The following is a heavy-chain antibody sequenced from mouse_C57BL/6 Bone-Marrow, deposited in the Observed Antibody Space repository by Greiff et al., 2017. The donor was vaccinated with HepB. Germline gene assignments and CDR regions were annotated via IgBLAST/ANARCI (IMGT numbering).Heavy chain of an antibody. J-gene: IGHJ3*01. CDR2: ISSGGDYI. Sequence: EVKLVDSGEGLVKPGGSLKLSCAASGFTFSSYAMSWVRQTPEQRLEWVAYISSGGDYIYYADTVKGRFTISRDNARNTLYLQMSSLKSEDTAMYYCTRDPRWLLKAYWGQGTLVTVSA. CDR1: GFTFSSYA. CDR3: TRDPRWLLKAY. V-gene: IGHV5-9-1*02. D-gene: IGHD2-3*01.